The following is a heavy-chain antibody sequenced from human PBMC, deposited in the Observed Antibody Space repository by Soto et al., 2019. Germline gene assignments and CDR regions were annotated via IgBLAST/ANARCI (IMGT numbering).Heavy chain of an antibody. J-gene: IGHJ3*02. D-gene: IGHD6-19*01. CDR2: ISGSGGST. CDR3: AKDRSGWYDAFDI. CDR1: GFTFSSYA. Sequence: EVQLLESGGGLVQPGGSLRLSCAASGFTFSSYAMSWVRQAPGKGLEWVSAISGSGGSTYYADSVKGRFTISRDNPKNTLYLQMNSLRAEDTAVYYCAKDRSGWYDAFDIWGQGTMVTVSS. V-gene: IGHV3-23*01.